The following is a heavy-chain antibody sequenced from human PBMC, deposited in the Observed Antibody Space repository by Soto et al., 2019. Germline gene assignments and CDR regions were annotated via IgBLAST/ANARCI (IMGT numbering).Heavy chain of an antibody. J-gene: IGHJ4*02. CDR3: AKDLEGVVVPAAISILYWDGGWVNFDY. V-gene: IGHV3-23*01. CDR1: GFTFSSYA. CDR2: ISGSGGST. D-gene: IGHD2-2*01. Sequence: GGSLRLSCAASGFTFSSYAMSWVRQAPGKGLEWVSAISGSGGSTYYADSVKGRFTISRDNSKNTLYLQMNSLRAEDTAVYYCAKDLEGVVVPAAISILYWDGGWVNFDYWGQGTLVTVSS.